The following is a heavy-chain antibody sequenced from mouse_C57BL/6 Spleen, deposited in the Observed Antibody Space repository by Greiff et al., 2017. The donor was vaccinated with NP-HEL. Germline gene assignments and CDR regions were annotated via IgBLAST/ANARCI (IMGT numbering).Heavy chain of an antibody. D-gene: IGHD2-2*01. CDR3: ARWLPHDY. J-gene: IGHJ2*01. V-gene: IGHV1-59*01. Sequence: VQLQQSGAELVRPGTSVKLSCKASGYTFTSYWLHWVKQRPGQGLECIGLIDPSDSYTNYNQKFKGKATLTVDTSSSTAYMQLSSRTAEDSAVYYCARWLPHDYWGQGTTLTVSS. CDR2: IDPSDSYT. CDR1: GYTFTSYW.